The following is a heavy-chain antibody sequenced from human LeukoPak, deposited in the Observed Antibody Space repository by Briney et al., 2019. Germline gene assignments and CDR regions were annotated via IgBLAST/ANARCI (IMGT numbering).Heavy chain of an antibody. CDR3: ARASPLYSNYDYYYYYMDV. J-gene: IGHJ6*03. Sequence: SETLSLTCTVSGGSISSYYWSWIRQPPGKGLEWIGYIYTSGSTNYNPSLKSRVTISVDTSKNQFSLKLSSVTAADTAVYYCARASPLYSNYDYYYYYMDVWGKGTTVTVSS. D-gene: IGHD4-11*01. CDR1: GGSISSYY. CDR2: IYTSGST. V-gene: IGHV4-4*09.